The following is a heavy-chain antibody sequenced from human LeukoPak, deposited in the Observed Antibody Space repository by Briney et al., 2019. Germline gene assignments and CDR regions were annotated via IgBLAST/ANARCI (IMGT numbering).Heavy chain of an antibody. D-gene: IGHD5-18*01. CDR3: ARDTTMVTGYYYYIDV. CDR2: VIPIFGTS. CDR1: GGTFSSYA. J-gene: IGHJ6*03. Sequence: SVKVSCKASGGTFSSYAIAWVRQAPGQGLEWMGGVIPIFGTSNYAQKFQGRVTITTDESTSTAYMELSSLRSEDTAIYYCARDTTMVTGYYYYIDVWGKGTTVTVSS. V-gene: IGHV1-69*05.